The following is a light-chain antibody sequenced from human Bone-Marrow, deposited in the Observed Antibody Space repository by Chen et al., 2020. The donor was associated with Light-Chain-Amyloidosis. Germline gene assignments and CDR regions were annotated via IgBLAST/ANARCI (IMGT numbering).Light chain of an antibody. CDR2: EAI. Sequence: QSALTQPASVSGSPGQSITISCTGRRGDIGTYDFVSWYQQFPGKAPKLMIYEAINRPSGVSDRFSGSKSGYTASLTISGLQAEDEADYYCCAYAGRSSVVFGGGTKLTVL. V-gene: IGLV2-23*01. CDR1: RGDIGTYDF. J-gene: IGLJ3*02. CDR3: CAYAGRSSVV.